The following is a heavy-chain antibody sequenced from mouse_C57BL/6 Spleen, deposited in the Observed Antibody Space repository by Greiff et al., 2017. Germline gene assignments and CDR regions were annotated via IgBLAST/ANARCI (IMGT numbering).Heavy chain of an antibody. CDR2: IYPGDGDT. V-gene: IGHV1-82*01. D-gene: IGHD2-4*01. CDR1: GYAFSSSW. CDR3: ARSRDYDNYFDY. Sequence: QVHVKQSGPELVKPGASVKISCKASGYAFSSSWMNWVKQRPGKGLEWIGRIYPGDGDTNYNGKFKGKATLTADKSSSTAYMQLSSLTSEDSAVYFCARSRDYDNYFDYWGQGTTLTVSS. J-gene: IGHJ2*01.